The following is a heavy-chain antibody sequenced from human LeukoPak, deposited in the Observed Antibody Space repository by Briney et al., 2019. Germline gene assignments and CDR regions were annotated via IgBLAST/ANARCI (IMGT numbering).Heavy chain of an antibody. CDR3: ARDVSPSTRGGDCSGGTCYYDAFDL. J-gene: IGHJ3*01. V-gene: IGHV3-7*01. Sequence: GGSLRLSCAASGFTFSSYWMTWVRQAPGKGLEWVANIFEDGSEKNYVDSVRGRFTISRDNAKNSLYLQMDSLRDEDTAMYYCARDVSPSTRGGDCSGGTCYYDAFDLWGQGTMVTVPS. CDR2: IFEDGSEK. D-gene: IGHD2-15*01. CDR1: GFTFSSYW.